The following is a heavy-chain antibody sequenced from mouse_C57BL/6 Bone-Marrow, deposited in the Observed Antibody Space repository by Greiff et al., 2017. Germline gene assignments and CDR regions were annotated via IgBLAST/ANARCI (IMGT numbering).Heavy chain of an antibody. CDR1: GYTFTSYW. CDR2: IDPSDSYT. V-gene: IGHV1-50*01. J-gene: IGHJ4*01. Sequence: VQLQQPGAELVKPGASVKLSCKASGYTFTSYWMQWVKQRPGQGLEWIGEIDPSDSYTNYNQKFKGKATLTVDTSSSTAYMQLSSLTSEDSAVYYCARALYYGSTYYAMDYWGQGTSGTVSS. D-gene: IGHD1-1*01. CDR3: ARALYYGSTYYAMDY.